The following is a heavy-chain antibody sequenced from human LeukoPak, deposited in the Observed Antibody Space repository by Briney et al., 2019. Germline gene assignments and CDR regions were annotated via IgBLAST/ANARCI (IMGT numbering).Heavy chain of an antibody. D-gene: IGHD4-23*01. Sequence: SETLSLTCTVSGGSISSYYWSWIRQPPGKGLEWIGYIYYSGSTNYNPSLKSRVTISVDTSKNQFSLKPSSVTAADTAVYYCARGLDYGGNLDYWGQGTLVTVSS. CDR3: ARGLDYGGNLDY. V-gene: IGHV4-59*01. CDR1: GGSISSYY. CDR2: IYYSGST. J-gene: IGHJ4*02.